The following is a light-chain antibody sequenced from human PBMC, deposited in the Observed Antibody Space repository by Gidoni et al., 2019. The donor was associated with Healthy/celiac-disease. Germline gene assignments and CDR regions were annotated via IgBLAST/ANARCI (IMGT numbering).Light chain of an antibody. V-gene: IGKV4-1*01. CDR1: QSVLSSSNNKNY. J-gene: IGKJ1*01. Sequence: ESVMTQSPDSLAVSLGERATINCKSSQSVLSSSNNKNYLAWYQQKPGQPPKLLIYWASTRESGVPARFSGSGSGTDFTLTISSLQAEDFAVYYCQQYYSTPQTFGQGTKVEIK. CDR3: QQYYSTPQT. CDR2: WAS.